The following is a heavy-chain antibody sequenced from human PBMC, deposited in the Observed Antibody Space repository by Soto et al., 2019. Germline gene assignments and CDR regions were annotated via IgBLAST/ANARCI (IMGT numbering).Heavy chain of an antibody. CDR2: INHSGST. Sequence: QVQLQQWGAGLLKPSETLSLTCAVYGGSFSGYYWSWIRQPPGKGLEWIGEINHSGSTNYNPSLKSRVTISVDTSKNQCALKLSSVTAADTAEYYCASSYRYCSSTSCYKGKAGYFDYWGQGTLVTVSS. J-gene: IGHJ4*02. V-gene: IGHV4-34*01. D-gene: IGHD2-2*02. CDR3: ASSYRYCSSTSCYKGKAGYFDY. CDR1: GGSFSGYY.